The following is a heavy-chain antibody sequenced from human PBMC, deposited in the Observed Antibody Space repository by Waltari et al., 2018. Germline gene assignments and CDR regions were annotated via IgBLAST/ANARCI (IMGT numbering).Heavy chain of an antibody. V-gene: IGHV4-34*01. J-gene: IGHJ5*02. CDR1: GGSFSGYY. CDR3: ARGGHFLGTSDYSNWFDP. D-gene: IGHD5-12*01. CDR2: ISQGEPT. Sequence: QVRLQQWGAGLLKPSETLSLTCAVYGGSFSGYYWSWIRQSPGRGLEWIGDISQGEPTNYNASLESRVSISIDTSKNQFSLKITSVIAADTAVYYCARGGHFLGTSDYSNWFDPWGRGTPVTVSS.